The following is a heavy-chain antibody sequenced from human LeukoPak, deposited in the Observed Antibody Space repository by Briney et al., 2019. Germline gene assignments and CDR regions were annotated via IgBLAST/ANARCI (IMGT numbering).Heavy chain of an antibody. CDR1: GGSISSSSYY. Sequence: SETLSLTCTVSGGSISSSSYYWGWIRQPPGKGLEWIGSIYYSGSTYYNPSLKSRVTISVDTSKSQFSLKLSSVTAADTAVYYCARTRYYYNSRSYGAPYYFDYWGQGTLVTVSS. CDR2: IYYSGST. V-gene: IGHV4-39*01. CDR3: ARTRYYYNSRSYGAPYYFDY. D-gene: IGHD3-10*01. J-gene: IGHJ4*02.